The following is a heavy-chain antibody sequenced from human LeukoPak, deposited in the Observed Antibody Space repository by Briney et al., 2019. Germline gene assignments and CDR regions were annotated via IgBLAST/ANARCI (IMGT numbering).Heavy chain of an antibody. CDR2: MNPNSGNT. CDR3: ARGSGYSYGRGDY. CDR1: GYTFTSYD. D-gene: IGHD5-18*01. Sequence: ASVKVSCKASGYTFTSYDINWVRQATGQGLEWMGWMNPNSGNTGYAQKFQGRVTITRNTSISTAYMELSRLRSDDTAVYYCARGSGYSYGRGDYWGQGTLVTVSS. J-gene: IGHJ4*02. V-gene: IGHV1-8*03.